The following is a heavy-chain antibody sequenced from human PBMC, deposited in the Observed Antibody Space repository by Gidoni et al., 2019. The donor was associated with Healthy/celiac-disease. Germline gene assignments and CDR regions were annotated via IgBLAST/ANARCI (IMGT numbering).Heavy chain of an antibody. CDR1: GGTFSSYA. CDR3: ARGLDRGSPGNDY. Sequence: QVQLLQSGAEVQTPGSSVKVSFQASGGTFSSYASSWVRQAPGQGLEWMGGIIPIFGTANYAQKFQGRVTITADESTSTAYMERSSLRSEDRAVYDCARGLDRGSPGNDYWGQGTLVTVSS. V-gene: IGHV1-69*01. CDR2: IIPIFGTA. J-gene: IGHJ4*02. D-gene: IGHD1-26*01.